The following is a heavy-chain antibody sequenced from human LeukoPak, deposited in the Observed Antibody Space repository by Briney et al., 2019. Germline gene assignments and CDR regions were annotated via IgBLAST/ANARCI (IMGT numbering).Heavy chain of an antibody. V-gene: IGHV3-23*01. J-gene: IGHJ4*02. CDR2: INPSGENT. Sequence: AGGSLRLSCAASGFTFSITGMTWVRQAPGKGLEWVSTINPSGENTHYPDSVKGRFTISRDNSRNTLSLEMNGLRVDDTAVYYCAGDAGGAWPFDYWGQGTRVTVSS. CDR3: AGDAGGAWPFDY. D-gene: IGHD4-17*01. CDR1: GFTFSITG.